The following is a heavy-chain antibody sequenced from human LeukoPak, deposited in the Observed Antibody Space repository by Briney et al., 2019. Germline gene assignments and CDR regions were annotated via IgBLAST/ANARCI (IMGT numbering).Heavy chain of an antibody. V-gene: IGHV3-30-3*01. CDR2: ISYDGSNK. Sequence: GGSLRLSCAASGFTFSSYAMHWVRQAPGKGLEWVAVISYDGSNKYYADSVKGRFTISRDNSKNTLYLQMNSLRAEDTAVYYCAKEQVVTMIVVVTTPLDYWGQGTLVTVSS. CDR1: GFTFSSYA. CDR3: AKEQVVTMIVVVTTPLDY. J-gene: IGHJ4*02. D-gene: IGHD3-22*01.